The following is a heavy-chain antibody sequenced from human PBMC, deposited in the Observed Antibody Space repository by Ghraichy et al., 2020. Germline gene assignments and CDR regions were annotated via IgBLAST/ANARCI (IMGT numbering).Heavy chain of an antibody. V-gene: IGHV4-34*01. Sequence: SETLSLTCAVYGGSFSGYYWSWIRQPPGKGLEWIGEINHSGSTNYNPSLKSRVTISVDTSKNQFSLKLSSVTAADTAVYYCARRGYYYDSSGYRDVDYWGQGTLVTVSS. CDR2: INHSGST. CDR3: ARRGYYYDSSGYRDVDY. J-gene: IGHJ4*02. D-gene: IGHD3-22*01. CDR1: GGSFSGYY.